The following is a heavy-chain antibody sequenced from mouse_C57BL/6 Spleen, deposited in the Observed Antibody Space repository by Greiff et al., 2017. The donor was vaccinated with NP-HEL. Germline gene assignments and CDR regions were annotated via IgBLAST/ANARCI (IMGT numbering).Heavy chain of an antibody. J-gene: IGHJ3*01. D-gene: IGHD3-3*01. CDR3: AREANCEGSWFAY. CDR2: INPNNGGT. Sequence: EVQRVESGPELVKPGASVKIPCKASGYTFTDYNMDWVKQSHGKSLEWIGDINPNNGGTIYNQKFKGKATLTVDKSSSTAYIELRSLTSEDTAVYYCAREANCEGSWFAYWGQGTLVTVSA. CDR1: GYTFTDYN. V-gene: IGHV1-18*01.